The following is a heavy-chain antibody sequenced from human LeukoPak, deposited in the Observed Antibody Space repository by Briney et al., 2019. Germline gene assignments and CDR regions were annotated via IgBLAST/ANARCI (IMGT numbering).Heavy chain of an antibody. CDR2: IKQDGSEK. J-gene: IGHJ6*02. D-gene: IGHD6-13*01. Sequence: GGSLRLSCAASGFTFSTFWMSWVRQAPGKGLEWVANIKQDGSEKYYMDSVKGRFTISRDNAKSSLYLQMNSLRAEDTAVYYCATTIIAATMDVWGQGTTVTVSS. V-gene: IGHV3-7*01. CDR1: GFTFSTFW. CDR3: ATTIIAATMDV.